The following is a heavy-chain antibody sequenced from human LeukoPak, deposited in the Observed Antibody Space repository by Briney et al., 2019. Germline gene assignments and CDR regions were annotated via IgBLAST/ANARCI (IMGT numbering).Heavy chain of an antibody. J-gene: IGHJ4*02. V-gene: IGHV4-31*03. CDR3: ARVSDTAMVFDY. D-gene: IGHD5-18*01. Sequence: SQTLSLTCTVSGGSISSGGYYWSWIRQHPGKGLEWIGYIYYSGSTYYNPSPKSRVTISVDTSKNQFSLKLSSVTAADTAVYYCARVSDTAMVFDYWGQGTLVTVSS. CDR1: GGSISSGGYY. CDR2: IYYSGST.